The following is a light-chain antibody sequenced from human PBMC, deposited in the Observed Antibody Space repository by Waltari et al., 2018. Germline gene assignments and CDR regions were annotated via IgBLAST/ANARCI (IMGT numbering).Light chain of an antibody. Sequence: DIQMTQSPSSLSAFVGDTVTTTCRASQSISNWLAWYQQKPGKPPILLIYKASILKSGVPSRFSGSGSGTQFTLTISSLQPGDVATYYCQQYNTYSSFGQGTNLEIK. CDR2: KAS. CDR1: QSISNW. J-gene: IGKJ2*01. CDR3: QQYNTYSS. V-gene: IGKV1-5*03.